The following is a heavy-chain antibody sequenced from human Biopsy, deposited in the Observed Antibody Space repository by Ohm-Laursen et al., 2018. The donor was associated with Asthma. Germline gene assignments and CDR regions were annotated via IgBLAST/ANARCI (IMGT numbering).Heavy chain of an antibody. CDR1: GFSLRTPGVG. V-gene: IGHV2-5*02. D-gene: IGHD3-9*01. CDR2: IYGDDYN. J-gene: IGHJ5*02. CDR3: ALSQDSGFDDHSPSWFDP. Sequence: TQTLTLTRSFSGFSLRTPGVGVGWIRQSPAKALEGLALIYGDDYNLLRPSLKRRLTITKDPSKNQVVLTMTKMDPVDSGTYYCALSQDSGFDDHSPSWFDPWGQGTLVTVSS.